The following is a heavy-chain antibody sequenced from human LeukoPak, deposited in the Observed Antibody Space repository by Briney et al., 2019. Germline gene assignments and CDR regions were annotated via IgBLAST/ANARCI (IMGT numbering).Heavy chain of an antibody. CDR3: AKEWNVVVTGWFDP. V-gene: IGHV3-66*02. Sequence: HSGGSLRLSCAASGFTVSSYYMSWVRQAPEKGLGWVSVIYIGGSTYYADSVKGRFTISRDNSKNTLYLQMNSLRAEDTAVYYCAKEWNVVVTGWFDPWGQGTLVTVSS. CDR2: IYIGGST. D-gene: IGHD2-21*02. CDR1: GFTVSSYY. J-gene: IGHJ5*02.